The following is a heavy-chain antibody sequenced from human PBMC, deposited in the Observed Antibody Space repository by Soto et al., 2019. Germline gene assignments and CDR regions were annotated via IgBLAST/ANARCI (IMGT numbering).Heavy chain of an antibody. D-gene: IGHD2-8*01. V-gene: IGHV3-66*01. CDR1: GFTVSSNY. CDR3: GRGGIVLMVYAEADDAFDI. Sequence: PGGSLRLSCAASGFTVSSNYMSWVRQAPGKGLEWVSVIYSGGSTYYADSVKGRFTISRDNSKNTLYLQMNSLRAEDTAVYYCGRGGIVLMVYAEADDAFDIWGQGTMVTVSS. CDR2: IYSGGST. J-gene: IGHJ3*02.